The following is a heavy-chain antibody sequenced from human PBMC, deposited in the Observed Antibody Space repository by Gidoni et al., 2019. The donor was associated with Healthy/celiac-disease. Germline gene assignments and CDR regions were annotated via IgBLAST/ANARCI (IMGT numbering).Heavy chain of an antibody. Sequence: QVQLQESGPGLVKPSETLSLTCTVSGGSISSYYWSWIRQPPGKGLEWIGYIYYSGSTNYNPSLKSRVTISVDTSKNQFSLKLSSVTAADTAVYYCAGTTVTTFSDYWGQGTLVTVSS. CDR3: AGTTVTTFSDY. CDR2: IYYSGST. J-gene: IGHJ4*02. D-gene: IGHD4-17*01. V-gene: IGHV4-59*01. CDR1: GGSISSYY.